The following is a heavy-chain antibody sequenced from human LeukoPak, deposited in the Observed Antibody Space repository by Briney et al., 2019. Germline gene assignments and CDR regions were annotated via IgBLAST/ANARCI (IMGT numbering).Heavy chain of an antibody. CDR3: ARDVWTGVAVSDY. CDR2: IKEDGSIQ. Sequence: GGSLRLSCVASGFTFSSYWMTWVRQAPGKGLEWLANIKEDGSIQYYLDSVRGRFTSSRDNAKTSVYLQLNSLRAEDTAVYYCARDVWTGVAVSDYWGQGTLVTVSS. D-gene: IGHD6-19*01. CDR1: GFTFSSYW. V-gene: IGHV3-7*01. J-gene: IGHJ4*02.